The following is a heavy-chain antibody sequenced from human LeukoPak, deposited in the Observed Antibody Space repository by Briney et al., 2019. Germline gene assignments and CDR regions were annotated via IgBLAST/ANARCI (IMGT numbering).Heavy chain of an antibody. CDR3: ILAADGFDY. V-gene: IGHV5-51*01. Sequence: GEPLKISCKGSGYSFTNYWIGWVRQMPGKGLEWMGTIYPGNSDTRCSPSFQGQVTISADKSISTAYLQWSSLKASDTAMYYCILAADGFDYWGQGTLVTVSS. J-gene: IGHJ4*02. CDR2: IYPGNSDT. CDR1: GYSFTNYW. D-gene: IGHD6-13*01.